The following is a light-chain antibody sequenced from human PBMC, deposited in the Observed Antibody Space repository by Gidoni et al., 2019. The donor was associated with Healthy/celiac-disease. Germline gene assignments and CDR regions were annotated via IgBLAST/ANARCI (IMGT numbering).Light chain of an antibody. CDR2: AAS. J-gene: IGKJ2*01. CDR1: QSISSY. V-gene: IGKV1-39*01. Sequence: DIQMTKSPASLSASVGDRVTIPCRASQSISSYLNWYQQKPGKAPKLLIYAASSLQSGVPSRFSGSGSGTDFTLTISSLQPEDFATYYCQQSYSTSVTFGQGTKLEIK. CDR3: QQSYSTSVT.